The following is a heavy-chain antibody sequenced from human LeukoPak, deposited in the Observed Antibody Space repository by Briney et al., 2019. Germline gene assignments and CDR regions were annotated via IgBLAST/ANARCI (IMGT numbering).Heavy chain of an antibody. CDR1: GFTFSSYG. V-gene: IGHV3-30*18. CDR3: AKDLLRYCSGGSCPLGYYYGMDV. Sequence: PGRSLRLSCAASGFTFSSYGMHWVRQAPGKGLEWVAVISYDGSNKYYADSVKGRFTISRDNSKNTLYLQMNSLRAEDTAVYYCAKDLLRYCSGGSCPLGYYYGMDVWGQGTTVTVSS. D-gene: IGHD2-15*01. J-gene: IGHJ6*02. CDR2: ISYDGSNK.